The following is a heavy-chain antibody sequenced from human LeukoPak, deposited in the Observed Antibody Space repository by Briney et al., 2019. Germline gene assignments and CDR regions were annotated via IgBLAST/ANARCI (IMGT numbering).Heavy chain of an antibody. CDR1: GYTFTSYD. J-gene: IGHJ4*02. V-gene: IGHV1-8*03. Sequence: ASVKVSCKASGYTFTSYDINWVRQATGQGLEWMGWMNPNSGNTGYAQKSQGRVTITRNTSISTAYMELSSLRSEDTAVYYCVRAAVGATDYWGQGTLVTVSS. D-gene: IGHD1-26*01. CDR2: MNPNSGNT. CDR3: VRAAVGATDY.